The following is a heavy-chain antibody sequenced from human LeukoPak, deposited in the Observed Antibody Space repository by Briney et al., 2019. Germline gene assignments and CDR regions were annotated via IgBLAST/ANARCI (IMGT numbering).Heavy chain of an antibody. J-gene: IGHJ5*02. CDR1: GGSFSGYY. Sequence: SETLSLTCAVYGGSFSGYYWSWIRQPPGKGLEWIGEISHSGSTNYNPSLKSRVTISVDTSKNQFSLKLSSVTAADTAVYYCARGRSSTSCYWFDPWGQGTLVTVSS. D-gene: IGHD2-2*01. V-gene: IGHV4-34*01. CDR2: ISHSGST. CDR3: ARGRSSTSCYWFDP.